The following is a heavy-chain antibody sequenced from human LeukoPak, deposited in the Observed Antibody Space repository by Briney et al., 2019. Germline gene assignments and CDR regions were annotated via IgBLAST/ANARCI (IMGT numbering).Heavy chain of an antibody. J-gene: IGHJ1*01. V-gene: IGHV3-21*01. CDR2: IDRRGGYM. D-gene: IGHD3-10*01. Sequence: GGSLRLSCEPSGFTFNTYSVNWARQAPGKGLEGVLSIDRRGGYMFYADSVKGRFTISRDNAKNSLYLQMISLRVEDTAVCYCAKVVNYYYGSYSYYFYDHWGQGTPVTASS. CDR3: AKVVNYYYGSYSYYFYDH. CDR1: GFTFNTYS.